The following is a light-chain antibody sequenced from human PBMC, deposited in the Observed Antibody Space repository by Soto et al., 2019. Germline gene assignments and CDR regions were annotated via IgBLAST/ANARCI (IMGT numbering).Light chain of an antibody. V-gene: IGKV1-9*01. Sequence: DIQLSQSPSFLSASVGDRVTITCRASQVISNYLAWYQRKPGKAPKLLISTASILQSGVPSRFSGSGSGTEFTLTISSLQPEDVATYYCQQLTSYPITFGQGTRLEMK. CDR1: QVISNY. CDR3: QQLTSYPIT. CDR2: TAS. J-gene: IGKJ5*01.